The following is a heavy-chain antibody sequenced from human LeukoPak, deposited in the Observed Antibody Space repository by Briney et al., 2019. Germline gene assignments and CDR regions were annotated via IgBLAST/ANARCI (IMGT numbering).Heavy chain of an antibody. CDR1: GFTFSSYS. J-gene: IGHJ3*02. Sequence: GGSLRLSCAVSGFTFSSYSMNWVRQAPGKGLEWVSYISSSSSTIYYADSVKGRFTISRDNAKNSLYLQMNSLRAEDTAVYYCAREYPLYKDAFDIWGQGTTVTVSS. V-gene: IGHV3-48*01. CDR2: ISSSSSTI. CDR3: AREYPLYKDAFDI. D-gene: IGHD1-14*01.